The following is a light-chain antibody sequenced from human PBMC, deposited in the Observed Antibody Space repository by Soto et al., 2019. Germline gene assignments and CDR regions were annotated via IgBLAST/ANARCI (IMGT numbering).Light chain of an antibody. Sequence: QSALTQPASVSGSPGQSITISCTGTSGDVGSYNLVSWYQQYPGKAPKLMICEDNKRPSGVSNRFSGSKSGDTASLTISGLQAEDEADYYCCSYAGSSTWVFGGGTKLTVL. J-gene: IGLJ3*02. CDR1: SGDVGSYNL. V-gene: IGLV2-23*01. CDR3: CSYAGSSTWV. CDR2: EDN.